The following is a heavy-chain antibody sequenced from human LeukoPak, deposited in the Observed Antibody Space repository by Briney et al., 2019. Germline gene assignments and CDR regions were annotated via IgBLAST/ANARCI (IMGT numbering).Heavy chain of an antibody. V-gene: IGHV1-2*02. Sequence: GASVKVSCKASGYTFTGYYMHWVRQAPGQGLEWMGWIHPNSGGTNYAQKFQGRVTMTRDTSISTAYLDLSSLRSDDTSVYSFTRDTLDSANGENKNNWFDPWGQETLVTVYS. CDR1: GYTFTGYY. D-gene: IGHD2-8*01. J-gene: IGHJ5*02. CDR2: IHPNSGGT. CDR3: TRDTLDSANGENKNNWFDP.